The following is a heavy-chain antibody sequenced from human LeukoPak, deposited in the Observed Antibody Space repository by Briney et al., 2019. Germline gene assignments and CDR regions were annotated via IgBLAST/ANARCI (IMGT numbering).Heavy chain of an antibody. V-gene: IGHV4-39*01. CDR2: IYYSGST. D-gene: IGHD2-15*01. Sequence: SETLSLTCTVSGGSISSYYWGGISQPPGKGVEGVGSIYYSGSTYYNPSLKSRVTISVDTSKNQFSLKLSSVTAADTAVYYCARHVNIVVVVAAPYYYYMDVWGKGTTVTVSS. J-gene: IGHJ6*03. CDR1: GGSISSYY. CDR3: ARHVNIVVVVAAPYYYYMDV.